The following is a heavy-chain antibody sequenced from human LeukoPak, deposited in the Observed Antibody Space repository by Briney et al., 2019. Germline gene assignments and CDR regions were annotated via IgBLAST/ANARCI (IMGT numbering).Heavy chain of an antibody. CDR1: GGSFSGYY. CDR2: INHSGST. J-gene: IGHJ3*02. CDR3: AKEGPSAPMRYDAFDI. V-gene: IGHV4-34*01. Sequence: PSETLSLTCAVYGGSFSGYYWSWIRQPPGKGLEWIGEINHSGSTNYNPSLKSRVTISVDTSKNQFSLKLSSVTAADTAVYYCAKEGPSAPMRYDAFDIWGQGTMVTVSS. D-gene: IGHD2-2*01.